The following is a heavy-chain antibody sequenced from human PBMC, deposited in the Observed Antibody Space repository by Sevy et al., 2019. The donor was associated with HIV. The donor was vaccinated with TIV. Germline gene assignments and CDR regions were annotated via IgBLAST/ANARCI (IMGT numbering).Heavy chain of an antibody. J-gene: IGHJ3*02. CDR3: ARRRSWADAFDI. CDR2: VYHSGST. V-gene: IGHV4-38-2*01. CDR1: GYSISSGYY. D-gene: IGHD6-13*01. Sequence: SETLSLTCAVSGYSISSGYYWGWIRQPPGKGLQWIGDVYHSGSTYYNSSLKSRVTISVDTSKNWFSLNLNSVTAADTAVYHCARRRSWADAFDIWGHGTMVTVSS.